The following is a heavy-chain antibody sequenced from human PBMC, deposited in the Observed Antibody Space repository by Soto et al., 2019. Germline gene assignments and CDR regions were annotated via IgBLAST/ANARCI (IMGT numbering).Heavy chain of an antibody. D-gene: IGHD3-16*01. CDR3: TTDPLKDPNPVWYYFDY. CDR2: IKSKTDGGTT. CDR1: GFTFSNAW. Sequence: GGFLRLSCAASGFTFSNAWMSWVRQAPGKGLEWVGRIKSKTDGGTTDYAAPVKGRFTISRDDSKNTLYLQMNSLKTEDTAVYYCTTDPLKDPNPVWYYFDYWGQGTLVTVSS. J-gene: IGHJ4*02. V-gene: IGHV3-15*01.